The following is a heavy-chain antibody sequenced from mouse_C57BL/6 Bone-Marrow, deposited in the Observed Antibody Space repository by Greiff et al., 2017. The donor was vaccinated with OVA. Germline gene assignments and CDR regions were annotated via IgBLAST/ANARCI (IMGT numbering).Heavy chain of an antibody. D-gene: IGHD1-1*01. CDR2: IYPRDGST. J-gene: IGHJ1*03. Sequence: VQLQQSGPELVKPGASVKLSCKASGYTFTSYDITWVKQRPGQGLEWIGWIYPRDGSTKYNEKFKGKATLTVATSSSTAYMELHSLTSEDSAVYFCARDYYGSRGPYFDVWGTGTTVTVSS. CDR1: GYTFTSYD. CDR3: ARDYYGSRGPYFDV. V-gene: IGHV1-85*01.